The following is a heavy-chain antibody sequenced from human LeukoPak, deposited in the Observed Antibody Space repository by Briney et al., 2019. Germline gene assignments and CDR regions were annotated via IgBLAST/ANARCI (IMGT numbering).Heavy chain of an antibody. Sequence: SCKASGYTFTSYYMHWVRQAPGKGLEWVAVISYDGSNEYYADSVKGRFTISRDNSKKTLYLQMNSLRDMDTAVYYCARTQFGADYWGQGILVTVSS. CDR2: ISYDGSNE. D-gene: IGHD3-10*01. CDR1: GYTFTSYY. CDR3: ARTQFGADY. V-gene: IGHV3-30*04. J-gene: IGHJ4*02.